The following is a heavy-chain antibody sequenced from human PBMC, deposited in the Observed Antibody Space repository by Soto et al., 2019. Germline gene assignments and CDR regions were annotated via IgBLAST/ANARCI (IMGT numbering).Heavy chain of an antibody. CDR3: ARIIASAGTNWFAP. CDR1: GGSISSGGFY. Sequence: SETLSLTCTVSGGSISSGGFYWSWIRQHPGKGLEWIGHIYYSGSTYYNPSLKSRVTISVDTSKNHFSMNLSSLTAADTAVYYCARIIASAGTNWFAPWCQGTLVTVSS. CDR2: IYYSGST. J-gene: IGHJ5*02. D-gene: IGHD6-13*01. V-gene: IGHV4-31*03.